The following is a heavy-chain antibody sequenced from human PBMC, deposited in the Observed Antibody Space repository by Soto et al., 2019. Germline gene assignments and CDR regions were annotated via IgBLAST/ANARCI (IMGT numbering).Heavy chain of an antibody. Sequence: PGGSLRLSCAASGFTFINYTMHWVRQAPGKGLEWVALISYDEIDKYFADAVKGRFTISRDNSKNTLYLQMDSLRAEDTAVYYCAGRSGSSDYWGRGTLVTVSS. CDR2: ISYDEIDK. J-gene: IGHJ4*02. V-gene: IGHV3-30*04. CDR3: AGRSGSSDY. CDR1: GFTFINYT. D-gene: IGHD3-10*01.